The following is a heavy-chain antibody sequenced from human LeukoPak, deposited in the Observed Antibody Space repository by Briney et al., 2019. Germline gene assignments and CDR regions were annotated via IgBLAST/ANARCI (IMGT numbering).Heavy chain of an antibody. D-gene: IGHD4-11*01. Sequence: PGRSLRLSCAASGFTFSSYGMHWVRQAPGKGLEWVAVISYDGSNKYYADSVKGRFTISRDNSKNTLYLQMNSLRAEDTAVYYCADIDYTVDYWGQGTLVTVSS. J-gene: IGHJ4*02. CDR3: ADIDYTVDY. CDR2: ISYDGSNK. CDR1: GFTFSSYG. V-gene: IGHV3-30*03.